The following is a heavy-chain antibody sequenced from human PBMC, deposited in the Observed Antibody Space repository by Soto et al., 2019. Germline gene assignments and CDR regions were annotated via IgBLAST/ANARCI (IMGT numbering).Heavy chain of an antibody. CDR2: IDWDDDK. CDR1: GFSLTTSGVS. J-gene: IGHJ4*02. D-gene: IGHD1-26*01. Sequence: SGPTLVNPTQTLTLTCTFSGFSLTTSGVSVTWIRQPPGKALEWLALIDWDDDKYYTTSLKTRLTISRDPSKNQVVLTMANMDPVDTATYYCARVRAVGASTDSWGRGTLVTVSS. CDR3: ARVRAVGASTDS. V-gene: IGHV2-70*01.